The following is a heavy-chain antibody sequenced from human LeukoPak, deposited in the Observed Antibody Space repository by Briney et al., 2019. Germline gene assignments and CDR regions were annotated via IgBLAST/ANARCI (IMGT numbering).Heavy chain of an antibody. Sequence: GGSLRLSCAASGFTFNTYSMNWVRQAPGKGLEWVSSISSGSSYIYYADSVKGRFTISRDNAKNSLYLQMNSLRAEDTAVYYCAKDFLEVTMVRGNHNWFDPWGQGTLVTVSS. CDR3: AKDFLEVTMVRGNHNWFDP. D-gene: IGHD3-10*01. CDR2: ISSGSSYI. J-gene: IGHJ5*02. V-gene: IGHV3-21*04. CDR1: GFTFNTYS.